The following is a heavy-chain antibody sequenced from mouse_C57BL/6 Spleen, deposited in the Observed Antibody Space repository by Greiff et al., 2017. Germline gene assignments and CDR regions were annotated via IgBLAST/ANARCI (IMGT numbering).Heavy chain of an antibody. Sequence: EVQLQESGGGLVKPGGSLKLSCAASGFTFSDYGMHWVRQAPEKGLEWVAYISSGSSTIYYADTVKGRFTISRDNAKNTLFLQMTSLRSEDTAMYYCASFSSYAWFAYWGQGTLVTVSA. D-gene: IGHD1-1*01. J-gene: IGHJ3*01. CDR1: GFTFSDYG. CDR2: ISSGSSTI. CDR3: ASFSSYAWFAY. V-gene: IGHV5-17*01.